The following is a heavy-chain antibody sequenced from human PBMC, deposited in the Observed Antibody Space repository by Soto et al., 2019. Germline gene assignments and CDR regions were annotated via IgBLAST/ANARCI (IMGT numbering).Heavy chain of an antibody. CDR3: GRYCENYYCGVDV. D-gene: IGHD2-8*02. CDR1: GGSISSYY. J-gene: IGHJ6*02. CDR2: IDTSGTT. V-gene: IGHV4-4*07. Sequence: SETLSLTCTVSGGSISSYYCSWIRQSAGKGLEWIGRIDTSGTTNYNPSLKSRVTMSVDASKNQFSLNLSSVTAADTAVYYCGRYCENYYCGVDVWGQGTTVT.